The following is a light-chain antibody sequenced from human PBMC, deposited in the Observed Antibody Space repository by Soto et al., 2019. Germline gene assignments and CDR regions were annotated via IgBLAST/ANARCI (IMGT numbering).Light chain of an antibody. J-gene: IGKJ2*01. CDR3: QQYTTYPYT. CDR2: DAS. CDR1: RSVTNW. V-gene: IGKV1-5*01. Sequence: DIQMTQSPSTLSASVGDRVTITCRASRSVTNWLAWYQQKPGKAPNLLIYDASRLQSGIPSRFSGSGSGTEFTFTISSLQSDDFATYYCQQYTTYPYTFGQGTKLEIK.